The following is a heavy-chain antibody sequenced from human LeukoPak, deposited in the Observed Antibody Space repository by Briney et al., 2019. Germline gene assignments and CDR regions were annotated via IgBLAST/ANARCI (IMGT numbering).Heavy chain of an antibody. CDR2: ISSSGSTI. J-gene: IGHJ4*02. CDR1: GFTFSDYY. D-gene: IGHD6-19*01. CDR3: ARNTHYSSGWSSY. V-gene: IGHV3-11*01. Sequence: GGSLRLSRAASGFTFSDYYMSWIRQAPGKGLEWVSYISSSGSTIYYADSVKGRFTISRDNAKNSLYLQMNSLRAEDTAVYYCARNTHYSSGWSSYWGQGTLVTVSS.